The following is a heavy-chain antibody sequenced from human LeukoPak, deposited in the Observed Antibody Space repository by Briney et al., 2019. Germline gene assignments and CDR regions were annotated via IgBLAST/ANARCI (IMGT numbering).Heavy chain of an antibody. V-gene: IGHV4-39*01. CDR3: ARRRAYNFYDP. J-gene: IGHJ5*02. CDR1: GASITSSSFF. CDR2: ISYSGNT. Sequence: SETLSLTCTVSGASITSSSFFWGWIRQPPGKGLEWIGGISYSGNTFYNSSLRSRVTISVDTSENQFSLKLTSVTAADTAVYYCARRRAYNFYDPWGQGTLVTVSS. D-gene: IGHD1-20*01.